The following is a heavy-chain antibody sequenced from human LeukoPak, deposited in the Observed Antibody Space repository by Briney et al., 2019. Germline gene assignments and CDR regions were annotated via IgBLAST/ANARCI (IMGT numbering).Heavy chain of an antibody. CDR2: IYTSGTT. CDR3: ARQDSKVGAYTGPYYFDY. Sequence: SETLSLTCTVSGGSISGYYWSWIRQPAGKGLEWIGRIYTSGTTDDNPSLKSRVTMSVDTSKNQVSPKVNSVTAADTAVYYCARQDSKVGAYTGPYYFDYWGQGTLVTVSS. J-gene: IGHJ4*02. V-gene: IGHV4-4*07. CDR1: GGSISGYY. D-gene: IGHD1-26*01.